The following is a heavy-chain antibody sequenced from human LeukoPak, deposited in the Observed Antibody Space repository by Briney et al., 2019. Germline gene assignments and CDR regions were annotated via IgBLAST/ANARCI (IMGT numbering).Heavy chain of an antibody. CDR3: ARGLALGYSYGYGGFVRPLFGFGLFDY. J-gene: IGHJ4*02. CDR1: GGSFSGYY. D-gene: IGHD5-18*01. Sequence: PSETLSLTCAVYGGSFSGYYWSWIRQPPGKGLEWIGEINHSGSTNYNPSLKSRVTISVDTSKNQFALKLSSVTAADTAVSYCARGLALGYSYGYGGFVRPLFGFGLFDYWGQGTLVTVSS. V-gene: IGHV4-34*01. CDR2: INHSGST.